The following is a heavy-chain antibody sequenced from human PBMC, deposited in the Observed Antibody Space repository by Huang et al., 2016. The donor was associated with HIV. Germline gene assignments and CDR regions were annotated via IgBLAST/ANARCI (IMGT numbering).Heavy chain of an antibody. CDR1: GFSLSTSGVG. CDR3: AHSITMIVVVNDNWFDP. CDR2: IYWDDDK. D-gene: IGHD3-22*01. V-gene: IGHV2-5*02. Sequence: QITLKESGPTLVKPTQTLTLTCTFSGFSLSTSGVGVGWIRQPPGKAREWLALIYWDDDKRYSPSMKSRLTITKDTSKNQVVLTMTNMDPVDTATYYCAHSITMIVVVNDNWFDPWGQGTLVTVSS. J-gene: IGHJ5*02.